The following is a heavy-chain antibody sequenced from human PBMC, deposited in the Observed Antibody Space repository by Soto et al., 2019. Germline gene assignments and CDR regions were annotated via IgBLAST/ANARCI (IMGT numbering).Heavy chain of an antibody. D-gene: IGHD2-2*01. J-gene: IGHJ4*02. CDR3: ARRAYCSSTSCYESTEDY. Sequence: SETLSLTCTVSGGSISSGSYYWGWIRQHPGKGLEWIGYIYYSGSTYYNPSLKSRVTISVDTSKNQFSLKLSSVTAADTAVYYCARRAYCSSTSCYESTEDYWGQGTLVTVSS. V-gene: IGHV4-31*03. CDR2: IYYSGST. CDR1: GGSISSGSYY.